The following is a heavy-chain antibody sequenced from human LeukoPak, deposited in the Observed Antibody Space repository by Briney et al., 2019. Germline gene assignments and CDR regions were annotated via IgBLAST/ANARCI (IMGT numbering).Heavy chain of an antibody. CDR1: GYTFTGYY. Sequence: GASVKVSCKASGYTFTGYYMHWVRQAPGQGLEWMGWINPNSGGTNYAQKFQGRVTMTRDTSISTAYMELSRLRSDDTAVYCCAREYIVATMGYFDYWGQGTLVTVSS. CDR3: AREYIVATMGYFDY. V-gene: IGHV1-2*02. D-gene: IGHD5-12*01. J-gene: IGHJ4*02. CDR2: INPNSGGT.